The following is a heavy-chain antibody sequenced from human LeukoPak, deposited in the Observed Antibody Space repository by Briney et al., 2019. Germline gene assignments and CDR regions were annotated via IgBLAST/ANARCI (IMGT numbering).Heavy chain of an antibody. V-gene: IGHV1-2*02. CDR3: ARDLGHNWNDGGFDY. CDR1: GYTFTGYY. J-gene: IGHJ4*02. Sequence: GASVKVSCKASGYTFTGYYMHWVRQAPGQGLEWMGWINPNSGGTNYAQKFQGRVTMTRDTSISTAYMELSRLRSDDTAVYYCARDLGHNWNDGGFDYWGQGTLVTVSS. CDR2: INPNSGGT. D-gene: IGHD1-1*01.